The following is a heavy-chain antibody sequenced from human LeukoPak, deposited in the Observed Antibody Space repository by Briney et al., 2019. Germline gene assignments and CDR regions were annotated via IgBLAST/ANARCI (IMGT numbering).Heavy chain of an antibody. J-gene: IGHJ4*02. CDR2: INTRSSAT. V-gene: IGHV3-11*05. Sequence: GGSLRLSCAASGFTFSDYYMSCIRQAPGKGLEWVSYINTRSSATNYADSVEGRFTISRDNAKNSLYLQMNSLRAEDTAVYYCARGHIGLDYWGQGTLVTVSS. D-gene: IGHD3/OR15-3a*01. CDR1: GFTFSDYY. CDR3: ARGHIGLDY.